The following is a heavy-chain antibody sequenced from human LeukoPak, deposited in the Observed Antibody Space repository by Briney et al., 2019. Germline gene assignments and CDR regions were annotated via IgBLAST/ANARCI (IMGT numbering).Heavy chain of an antibody. Sequence: ASVKVSCKASGYTFTDYYIHWVRQAPGQGLEWMGWINPNSGGTNYAQNFQGRVTMTRDTPISTAYMELSRLTSDDMAVYYCARGIAVTGTKAFDVWGQGTMVTVSS. V-gene: IGHV1-2*02. D-gene: IGHD6-19*01. CDR3: ARGIAVTGTKAFDV. CDR1: GYTFTDYY. CDR2: INPNSGGT. J-gene: IGHJ3*01.